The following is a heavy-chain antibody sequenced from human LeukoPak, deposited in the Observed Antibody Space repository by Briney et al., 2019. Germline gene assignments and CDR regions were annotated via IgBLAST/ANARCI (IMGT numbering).Heavy chain of an antibody. CDR2: IYYSGST. CDR1: GGSISSYY. Sequence: PSETLSLTCTVSGGSISSYYWGWIRQPPGKGLEWIGSIYYSGSTYYNPSLKSRVTIPVDTSKNQFSLKLSSVTAADTAVYYCARHCSGGSCREYFQHWGQGTLVTVSS. V-gene: IGHV4-39*01. CDR3: ARHCSGGSCREYFQH. J-gene: IGHJ1*01. D-gene: IGHD2-15*01.